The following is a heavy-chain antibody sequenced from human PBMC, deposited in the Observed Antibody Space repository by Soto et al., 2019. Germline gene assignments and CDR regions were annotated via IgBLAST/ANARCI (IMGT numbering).Heavy chain of an antibody. J-gene: IGHJ5*02. V-gene: IGHV1-18*01. CDR2: INVHNGNT. Sequence: QVQLVQSGVEVKNPGASVKVSCKASGYTFTNYAIVWVRQAPGQGLEWMGWINVHNGNTKYAQKFQGRVTMTRNTSISTAYMELSSLRSEDTAVYYCARDLVVANNWFDPWGQGTLVTVSS. CDR3: ARDLVVANNWFDP. CDR1: GYTFTNYA. D-gene: IGHD2-15*01.